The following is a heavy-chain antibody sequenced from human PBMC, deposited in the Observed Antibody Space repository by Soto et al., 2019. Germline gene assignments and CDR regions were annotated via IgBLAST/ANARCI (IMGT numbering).Heavy chain of an antibody. D-gene: IGHD6-13*01. V-gene: IGHV4-59*06. J-gene: IGHJ4*02. Sequence: PSETLSLTCTVSGGSISSYYWSWIRQHPGKGLEWIGYIYYSGSTYYNPSLKSRVTISVDTSKNQFSLKLSSVTAADTAVYYCARAPYSSSWYVDYWGQGTLVTVSS. CDR3: ARAPYSSSWYVDY. CDR1: GGSISSYY. CDR2: IYYSGST.